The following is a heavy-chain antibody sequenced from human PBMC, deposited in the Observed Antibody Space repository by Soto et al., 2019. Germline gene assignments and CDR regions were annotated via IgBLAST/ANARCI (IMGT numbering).Heavy chain of an antibody. V-gene: IGHV3-30-3*01. CDR3: ARDLYYYDSSDYFDY. J-gene: IGHJ4*02. Sequence: GGSLRLSCAASGFTFSSYAMHWVRQAPGKGLEWVAVISYDGSNKYYAYSVKGRFTISRDNSKNTLYLQMNSLRAEDTAVYYCARDLYYYDSSDYFDYWGQGTLVTVSS. CDR1: GFTFSSYA. D-gene: IGHD3-22*01. CDR2: ISYDGSNK.